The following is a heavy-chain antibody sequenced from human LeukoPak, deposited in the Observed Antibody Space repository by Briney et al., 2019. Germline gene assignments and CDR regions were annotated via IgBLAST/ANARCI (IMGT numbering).Heavy chain of an antibody. V-gene: IGHV3-7*01. J-gene: IGHJ3*02. CDR2: IKQDGSEK. CDR3: ARARSSYGYGDAFDI. D-gene: IGHD5-18*01. CDR1: GFTFSSYW. Sequence: GGSLRLSCAASGFTFSSYWMSWVRQAPGKGLEWVANIKQDGSEKYYVDSVKGRFTISRDNSKNTLYLQMNSLRAEDTAVYYCARARSSYGYGDAFDIWGQGTMVTVSS.